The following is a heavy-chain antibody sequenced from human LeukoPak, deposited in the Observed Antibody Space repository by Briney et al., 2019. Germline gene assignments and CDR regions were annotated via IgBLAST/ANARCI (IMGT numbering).Heavy chain of an antibody. Sequence: SETLSLTCAVYGGSFSGYYWSWIRQPPGKGLEWIGEINHSGSTNYNPSHKSRVTISVGTSKNQFSLKLSSVTAADTAVYYCARAPPRGYDYVWGSYRWYYFDYWGQGTLVTVSS. J-gene: IGHJ4*02. V-gene: IGHV4-34*01. CDR2: INHSGST. CDR3: ARAPPRGYDYVWGSYRWYYFDY. D-gene: IGHD3-16*02. CDR1: GGSFSGYY.